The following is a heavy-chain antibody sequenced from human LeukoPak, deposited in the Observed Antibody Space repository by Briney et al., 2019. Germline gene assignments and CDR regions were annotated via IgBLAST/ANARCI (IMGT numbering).Heavy chain of an antibody. D-gene: IGHD5-12*01. CDR2: INHSGST. CDR1: GGSFSDYY. V-gene: IGHV4-34*01. Sequence: SETLSLTYAVYGGSFSDYYWSWIRQPPGKGLEWIGEINHSGSTNYNPSLKSRVIISVDTSKNQFSLRLSSVTAADTAVYYCARLDIVATSNWDYWGQGTLVTVSS. J-gene: IGHJ4*02. CDR3: ARLDIVATSNWDY.